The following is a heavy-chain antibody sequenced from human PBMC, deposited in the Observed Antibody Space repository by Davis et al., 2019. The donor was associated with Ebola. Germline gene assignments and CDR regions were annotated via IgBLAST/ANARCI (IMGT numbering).Heavy chain of an antibody. V-gene: IGHV3-23*01. CDR2: ISASGGIR. D-gene: IGHD3-9*01. Sequence: GESLKISCTASGFTFSRSAMSWVRQAPGKGLEWVSAISASGGIRYYADSVKGRFTISRDNSKNTVFLQMNSLRAEDTALYYCAKEKGPGYYKPYYFDSWGQGTLVAVSS. CDR3: AKEKGPGYYKPYYFDS. CDR1: GFTFSRSA. J-gene: IGHJ4*02.